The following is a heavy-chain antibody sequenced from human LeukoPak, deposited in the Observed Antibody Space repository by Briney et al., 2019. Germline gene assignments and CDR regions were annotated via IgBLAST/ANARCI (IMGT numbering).Heavy chain of an antibody. J-gene: IGHJ4*02. CDR3: AKVIANVDTAMSFDY. D-gene: IGHD5-18*01. V-gene: IGHV3-11*04. CDR2: ISSSGSTI. CDR1: GFTFSDYY. Sequence: GGSLRLSCAASGFTFSDYYMSWIRQAPGKGLEWVSYISSSGSTIYYADSVKGRFTISRDNAKNSLYLQMNGLRAEDTAVYYCAKVIANVDTAMSFDYWGQGTLVTVSS.